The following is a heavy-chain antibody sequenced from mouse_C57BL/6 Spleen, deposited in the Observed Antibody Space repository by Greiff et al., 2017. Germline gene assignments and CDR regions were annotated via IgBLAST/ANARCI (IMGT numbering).Heavy chain of an antibody. CDR1: GFNFTDDY. D-gene: IGHD1-1*01. J-gene: IGHJ1*03. Sequence: EVQLQQSGAELVRPGASVKLSCTASGFNFTDDYMHWVKQRPEQGLEWIGWIDPEDGDTEYASKFQGKATITADTSSNTAYLQLSSLTSEDTAVYYCAYYDGDWGTGTTVTVSS. CDR3: AYYDGD. CDR2: IDPEDGDT. V-gene: IGHV14-4*01.